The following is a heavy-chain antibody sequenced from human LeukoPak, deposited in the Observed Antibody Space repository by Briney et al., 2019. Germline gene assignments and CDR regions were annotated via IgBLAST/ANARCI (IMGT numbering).Heavy chain of an antibody. CDR1: GYTFTSYG. D-gene: IGHD3-10*01. V-gene: IGHV1-18*04. J-gene: IGHJ4*02. Sequence: ASVKVSCKASGYTFTSYGISWVRQAPEQGLEWMGWISAYNGNTNYAQKLQGRVTMTTDTSTSTAYMELRSLRSDDTAVYYCAREARITMVRGVHVNFDYWGQGTLVTVPS. CDR3: AREARITMVRGVHVNFDY. CDR2: ISAYNGNT.